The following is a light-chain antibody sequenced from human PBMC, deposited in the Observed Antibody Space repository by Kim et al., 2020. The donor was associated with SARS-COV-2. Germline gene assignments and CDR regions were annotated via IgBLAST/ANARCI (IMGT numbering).Light chain of an antibody. Sequence: DIQMTQSPSAMTASVGDRVTITCRASQGIGRYLAWFQQKPGKVPKRLIYVASSLQSGVPSRFSGSGSGTEFTLTISNLQPEDFATYYCLQHSGYPWTFGQGTKVDIK. CDR3: LQHSGYPWT. CDR1: QGIGRY. J-gene: IGKJ1*01. V-gene: IGKV1-17*03. CDR2: VAS.